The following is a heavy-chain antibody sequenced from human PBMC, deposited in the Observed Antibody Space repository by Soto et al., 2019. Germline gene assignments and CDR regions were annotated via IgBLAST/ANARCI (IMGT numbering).Heavy chain of an antibody. CDR2: ISSSSTI. CDR1: GFTFSSYS. Sequence: GGSLRLSCAASGFTFSSYSMNWVRQAPGKGLEWVSYISSSSTIYYADSVKGRFTISRDNAKNSLYLQMNSLRAEDTAVYYCARVPCSSTSCPLYYYYMDVWGKGTTVTVSS. J-gene: IGHJ6*03. D-gene: IGHD2-2*01. CDR3: ARVPCSSTSCPLYYYYMDV. V-gene: IGHV3-48*01.